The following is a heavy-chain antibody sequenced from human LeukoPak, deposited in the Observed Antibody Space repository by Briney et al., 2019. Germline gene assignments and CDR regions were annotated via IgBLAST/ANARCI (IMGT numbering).Heavy chain of an antibody. CDR3: AKGTRDFGAY. CDR2: IRDDGSSK. J-gene: IGHJ1*01. Sequence: GGSLRLSCAASGFTFSSYGMHWVRQAPGKGLEWVAFIRDDGSSKYYADSVKGRFTISRDNSKNTLYLQMNSLRAEDTAVYYCAKGTRDFGAYWGQDPLVTVSS. V-gene: IGHV3-30*02. D-gene: IGHD3-10*01. CDR1: GFTFSSYG.